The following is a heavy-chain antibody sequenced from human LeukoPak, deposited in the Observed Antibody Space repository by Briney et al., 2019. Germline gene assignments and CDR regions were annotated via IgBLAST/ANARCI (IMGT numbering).Heavy chain of an antibody. J-gene: IGHJ4*02. CDR1: GGSFSGYY. D-gene: IGHD6-6*01. Sequence: SENLSLTCAVYGGSFSGYYWSWIRQPPGKGLEWIGEINHSGSTNYNPSLKSRVTISVDTSKNQFSLKLSSVTAADTAVYYCARGRLAARHYFDYWGQGTLVTVSS. CDR3: ARGRLAARHYFDY. V-gene: IGHV4-34*01. CDR2: INHSGST.